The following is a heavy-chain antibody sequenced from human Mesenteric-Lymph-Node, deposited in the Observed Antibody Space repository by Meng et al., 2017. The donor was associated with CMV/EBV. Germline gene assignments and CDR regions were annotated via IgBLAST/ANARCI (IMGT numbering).Heavy chain of an antibody. Sequence: QVVLAMWGAGLLKPSETLSVTCAVYGGSVSGYYWNWIRQSPEKGLEWIGEINHSGSTTYNPSFTSRIIISVDTSTNQISLNMSSVTAADTAVYYCARGSSYDILTGYFDYWGQGALVTVSS. CDR1: GGSVSGYY. D-gene: IGHD3-9*01. V-gene: IGHV4-34*02. CDR3: ARGSSYDILTGYFDY. CDR2: INHSGST. J-gene: IGHJ4*02.